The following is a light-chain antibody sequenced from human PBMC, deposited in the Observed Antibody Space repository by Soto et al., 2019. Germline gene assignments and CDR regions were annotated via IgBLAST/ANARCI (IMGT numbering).Light chain of an antibody. Sequence: EIVLTQSPGTLSLSPGERVTLSCRASQSVSGKYLAWYQQKPGQAPRLLIYGASSRATGIPDRFSGSGSGTDLTLTISRLEPEDFAVYYCQQYGDSPPYTFGQGTKLEIK. CDR3: QQYGDSPPYT. V-gene: IGKV3-20*01. CDR1: QSVSGKY. J-gene: IGKJ2*01. CDR2: GAS.